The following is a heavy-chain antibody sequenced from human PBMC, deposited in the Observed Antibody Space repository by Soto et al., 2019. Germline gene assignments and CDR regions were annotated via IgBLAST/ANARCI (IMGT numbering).Heavy chain of an antibody. V-gene: IGHV1-69*02. J-gene: IGHJ4*02. CDR3: VGGYNSRLDY. D-gene: IGHD6-25*01. Sequence: QVQLVQSGAEVKKPGSSVKVSCKASGGSFSTYSITWVRQTPGQGLEWMGRILPILDVANYAQKFQGRVTITADKSTTTAYMELSGLRSEDTAVYYCVGGYNSRLDYWGQGTLVTVSS. CDR2: ILPILDVA. CDR1: GGSFSTYS.